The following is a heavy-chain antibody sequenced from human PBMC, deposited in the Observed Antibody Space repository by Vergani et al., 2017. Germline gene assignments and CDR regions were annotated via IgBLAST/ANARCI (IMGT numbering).Heavy chain of an antibody. V-gene: IGHV4-38-2*01. J-gene: IGHJ4*02. D-gene: IGHD5-12*01. CDR3: TRQPQGGASGPPSVPT. CDR1: GYSIRNGYY. CDR2: IYHSGST. Sequence: QVQLQESGPGLVAPSETLSLTCAVSGYSIRNGYYWGWIRQPPGKGLEWIGSIYHSGSTHYHPSLKSRVTISVDPSKNDFFLKVTSMTAADTAVYYCTRQPQGGASGPPSVPTWGQGISVIVSS.